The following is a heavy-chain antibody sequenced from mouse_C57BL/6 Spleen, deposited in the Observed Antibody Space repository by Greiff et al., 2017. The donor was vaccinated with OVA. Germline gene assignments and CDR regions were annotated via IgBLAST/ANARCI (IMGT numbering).Heavy chain of an antibody. CDR1: GYTFTSYW. Sequence: QVQLQQPGTELVKPGASVKLSCKASGYTFTSYWMHWVKQRPGQGLEWIGNINPSNGGTNYNEKFKSKATLTVDKSSSTAYMQLSSLTSEDSAVDYGARGVITTVVAFHWYCDVWGTGTTVTVSS. CDR3: ARGVITTVVAFHWYCDV. V-gene: IGHV1-53*01. CDR2: INPSNGGT. J-gene: IGHJ1*03. D-gene: IGHD1-1*01.